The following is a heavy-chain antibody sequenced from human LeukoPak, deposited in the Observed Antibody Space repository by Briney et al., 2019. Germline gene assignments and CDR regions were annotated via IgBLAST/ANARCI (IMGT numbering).Heavy chain of an antibody. V-gene: IGHV3-21*01. CDR3: ARGWGTMVRSQGGMDV. D-gene: IGHD3-10*01. CDR1: GFTFSSYS. CDR2: ISSSSSYI. Sequence: PGRSLRLSCAASGFTFSSYSMNWVRQAPGKGLEWVSSISSSSSYIYYADSVKGRFTISRDNAKNSLYLQMNSLRAEDTAVYYCARGWGTMVRSQGGMDVWGQGTTVTVSS. J-gene: IGHJ6*02.